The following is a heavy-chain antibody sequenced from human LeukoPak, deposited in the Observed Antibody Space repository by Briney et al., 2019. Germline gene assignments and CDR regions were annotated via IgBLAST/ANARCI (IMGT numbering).Heavy chain of an antibody. CDR3: ARVGGGCSSTSCYRPSDWFDP. V-gene: IGHV4-34*01. CDR1: GESLSAYY. Sequence: SETLSLTCAVYGESLSAYYWSWIRQPPGKGLEWIGEINDSGSTNYNPSLKSRVTISVDTSKNQFSLKLSSVTAADTAVYYCARVGGGCSSTSCYRPSDWFDPWGQGTLVTVSS. J-gene: IGHJ5*02. CDR2: INDSGST. D-gene: IGHD2-2*02.